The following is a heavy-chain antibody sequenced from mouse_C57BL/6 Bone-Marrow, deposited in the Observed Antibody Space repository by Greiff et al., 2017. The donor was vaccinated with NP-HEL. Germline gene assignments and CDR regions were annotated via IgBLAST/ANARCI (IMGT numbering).Heavy chain of an antibody. V-gene: IGHV7-3*01. Sequence: EVQLVESGGGLVQPGGSLSLSCAASGFTFTDYYMSWVRQPPGKALEWLGFIRNKANGYTTEYSASVKGRFTISRDNSQSILYLQMNALRAEDSATYYCARYIYHYYGSLFDYWGQGTTLTVSS. CDR2: IRNKANGYTT. J-gene: IGHJ2*01. D-gene: IGHD1-1*01. CDR1: GFTFTDYY. CDR3: ARYIYHYYGSLFDY.